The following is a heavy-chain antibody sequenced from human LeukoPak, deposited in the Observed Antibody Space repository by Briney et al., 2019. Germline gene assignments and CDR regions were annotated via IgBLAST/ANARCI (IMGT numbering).Heavy chain of an antibody. CDR2: IYCSGST. CDR3: ARRGPDPPYCGGDCYSDY. D-gene: IGHD2-21*02. CDR1: GGSLSSSSYY. Sequence: SETLSLTCTVSGGSLSSSSYYWGWIRQPPGRGLEWIGSIYCSGSTYYNPSLKSRVTISVDTSKNQFSLKLSSVTAADTAVYYCARRGPDPPYCGGDCYSDYWGQGTLVTVSS. V-gene: IGHV4-39*01. J-gene: IGHJ4*02.